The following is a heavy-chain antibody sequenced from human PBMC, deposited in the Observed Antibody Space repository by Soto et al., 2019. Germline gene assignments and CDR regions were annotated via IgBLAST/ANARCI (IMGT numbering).Heavy chain of an antibody. CDR3: ANIGRSDRAFDI. CDR2: IKPDGSEK. J-gene: IGHJ3*02. CDR1: GITFSSYW. D-gene: IGHD5-12*01. Sequence: GGSLRLSCVASGITFSSYWMSWVRQAPGKGLEWVANIKPDGSEKIYVDSVKGRFTISRDNAKNSLYLQMNSPRAEDTAAYYCANIGRSDRAFDIWGQGTMVTVSS. V-gene: IGHV3-7*01.